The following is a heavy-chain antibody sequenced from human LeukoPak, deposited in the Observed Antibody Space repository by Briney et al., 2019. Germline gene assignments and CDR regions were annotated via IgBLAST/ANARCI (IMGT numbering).Heavy chain of an antibody. CDR3: ARDVRSPMVRGVVFDY. D-gene: IGHD3-10*01. CDR1: GYTFTSYG. J-gene: IGHJ4*02. V-gene: IGHV1-18*01. CDR2: ISAYNDDT. Sequence: GASVKVSCKASGYTFTSYGISWVRQAPGQGVEGMGWISAYNDDTNYVQKFQDRVTMTTDTSTSTAYMELGSLRSDDTAVYYCARDVRSPMVRGVVFDYWGQGTLVTVSS.